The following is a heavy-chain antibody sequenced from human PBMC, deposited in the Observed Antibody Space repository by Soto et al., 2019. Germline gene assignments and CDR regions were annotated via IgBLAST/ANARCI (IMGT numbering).Heavy chain of an antibody. V-gene: IGHV2-5*01. J-gene: IGHJ5*02. CDR2: IYWNDDK. CDR1: GFSLSTSGVG. Sequence: SGPTLVKPTQTLTLTCTFSGFSLSTSGVGVGWIRQPPGKALEWLALIYWNDDKRYSPSLKSRLTITKDTSKNQVVLKMTNMDPVETATYYCAHRRPERYCSSTSCYYWFDPWGQGTLVTVSS. D-gene: IGHD2-2*01. CDR3: AHRRPERYCSSTSCYYWFDP.